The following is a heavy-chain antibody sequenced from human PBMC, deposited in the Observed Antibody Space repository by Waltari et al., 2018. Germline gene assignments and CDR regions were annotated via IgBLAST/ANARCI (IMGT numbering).Heavy chain of an antibody. V-gene: IGHV3-30-3*01. D-gene: IGHD3-3*01. Sequence: QVQLVESGGGVVQPGRSLRLSCAASGFTFSSYAMHWVRQAPGKGLEWVAVISYDGSNKYYAAPVKGRFTISRDNSKNTLYLQMNSLRAEDTAVYYCARDARGVVISGEYYWGQGTLVTVSS. J-gene: IGHJ4*02. CDR3: ARDARGVVISGEYY. CDR1: GFTFSSYA. CDR2: ISYDGSNK.